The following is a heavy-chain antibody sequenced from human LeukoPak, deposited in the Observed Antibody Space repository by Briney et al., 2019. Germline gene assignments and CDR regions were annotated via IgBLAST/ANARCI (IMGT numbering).Heavy chain of an antibody. Sequence: GGSLRLSCAASGFTFSSYAMHWVRQAPGKGLEWVAVISYDGSNKYYADSVKGRFTISRDNSKNTLYLQMNSQRAEDTAVYYCARAYSYYYDSSGYLDYWGQGTLVTVSS. D-gene: IGHD3-22*01. V-gene: IGHV3-30-3*01. CDR1: GFTFSSYA. CDR3: ARAYSYYYDSSGYLDY. CDR2: ISYDGSNK. J-gene: IGHJ4*02.